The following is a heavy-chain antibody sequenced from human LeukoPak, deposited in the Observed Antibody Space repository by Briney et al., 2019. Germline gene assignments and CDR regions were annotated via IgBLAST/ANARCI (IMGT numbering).Heavy chain of an antibody. CDR1: GGSISSGGFY. V-gene: IGHV4-31*03. Sequence: SETLSLTCTVSGGSISSGGFYWRWIRQHPGKGLEWIGYTYYSGSTYYNPSLKSRVTISVDTSKNQFSLKLSSVTATDTAVYYCATIRDGYYYGMDVWGKGTTVTVSS. CDR3: ATIRDGYYYGMDV. CDR2: TYYSGST. J-gene: IGHJ6*04. D-gene: IGHD5-24*01.